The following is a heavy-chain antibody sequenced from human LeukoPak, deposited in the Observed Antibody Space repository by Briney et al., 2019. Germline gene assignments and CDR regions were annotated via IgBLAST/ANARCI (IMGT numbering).Heavy chain of an antibody. J-gene: IGHJ4*02. CDR2: FDPEDGET. V-gene: IGHV1-24*01. Sequence: ASVKVSCKVSGYTLTELSMHWVRQAPGKGLEWMGGFDPEDGETIYAQKFQGRVTMTEDTSTDTAYMELSSLRSEDTAVYYCATECGYSGYESCEDYWGQGTLVTVSS. CDR1: GYTLTELS. CDR3: ATECGYSGYESCEDY. D-gene: IGHD5-12*01.